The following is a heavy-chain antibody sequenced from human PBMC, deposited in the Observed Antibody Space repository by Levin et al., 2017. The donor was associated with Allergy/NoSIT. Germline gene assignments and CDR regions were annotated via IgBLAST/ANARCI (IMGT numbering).Heavy chain of an antibody. CDR1: GYTFTSYY. CDR2: INPSGGST. Sequence: ASVKVSCKASGYTFTSYYMHWVRQAPGQGLEWMGIINPSGGSTSYAQKFQGRVTMTRDTSTSTVYMELSSLRSEDTAVYYCARDFLGGYCSGGSCAAFDYWGQGTLVTVSS. J-gene: IGHJ4*02. D-gene: IGHD2-15*01. V-gene: IGHV1-46*01. CDR3: ARDFLGGYCSGGSCAAFDY.